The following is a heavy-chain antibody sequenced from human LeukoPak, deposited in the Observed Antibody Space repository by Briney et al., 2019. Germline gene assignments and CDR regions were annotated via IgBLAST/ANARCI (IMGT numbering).Heavy chain of an antibody. CDR3: ASSPGYGDYSQYCFDY. Sequence: GGSLRLSCAASGFTFSSYAMSWVRQAPGKGLEWVSAISGSGGSTYYADSVKGRFTISRDNSKNTLYLQMNSLRAEDTAVYYCASSPGYGDYSQYCFDYWGQGTLVTVSS. D-gene: IGHD4-17*01. J-gene: IGHJ4*02. CDR1: GFTFSSYA. CDR2: ISGSGGST. V-gene: IGHV3-23*01.